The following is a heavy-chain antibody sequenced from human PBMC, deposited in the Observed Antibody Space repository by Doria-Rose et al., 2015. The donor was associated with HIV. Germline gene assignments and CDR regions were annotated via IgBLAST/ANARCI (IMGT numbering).Heavy chain of an antibody. Sequence: VQLVQSGGGLVRPGGSLRLSCAISGFTFSSHRINWVRQAPGKGLEWVSSISSTSAYISYADSVRGRFTISRDNARNSLYLQMDSLRAEDTAIYYCATGVTLDYWGQGTLVTVSS. J-gene: IGHJ4*02. CDR2: ISSTSAYI. V-gene: IGHV3-21*01. CDR1: GFTFSSHR. D-gene: IGHD3-10*01. CDR3: ATGVTLDY.